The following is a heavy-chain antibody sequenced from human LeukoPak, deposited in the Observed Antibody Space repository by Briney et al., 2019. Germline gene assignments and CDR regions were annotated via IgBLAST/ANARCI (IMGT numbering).Heavy chain of an antibody. CDR2: IYYSGST. Sequence: SETLSLTCTISGGSISSYYWSWIRQPPGKGLEWIGYIYYSGSTNYNPSLKSRVTISVDTSKNQFSLKLSSVTAADTAVYYCARDRIAAAGNYGMDVWGQGTLVTVSS. CDR3: ARDRIAAAGNYGMDV. V-gene: IGHV4-59*01. J-gene: IGHJ6*02. D-gene: IGHD6-13*01. CDR1: GGSISSYY.